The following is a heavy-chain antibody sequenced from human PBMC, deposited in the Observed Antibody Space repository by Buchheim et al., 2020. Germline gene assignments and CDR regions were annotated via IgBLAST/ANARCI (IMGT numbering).Heavy chain of an antibody. CDR3: ARRYYDYVWGSYRFDY. CDR1: GGSISSYY. J-gene: IGHJ4*02. V-gene: IGHV4-59*08. CDR2: NYYSGST. D-gene: IGHD3-16*02. Sequence: QVQLQESGPGLVKPSETLSLTCTVSGGSISSYYWSWIRQPPGRGLEWIGYNYYSGSTNYNPSLKSRVTISVDTSKNQFSLKLSSVTAADTAVYYCARRYYDYVWGSYRFDYWGQGTL.